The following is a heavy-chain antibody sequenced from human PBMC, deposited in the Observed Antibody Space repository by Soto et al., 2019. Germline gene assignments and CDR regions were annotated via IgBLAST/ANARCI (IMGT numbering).Heavy chain of an antibody. CDR3: ARCFSGNYPSRPEEQYFFDS. D-gene: IGHD1-26*01. Sequence: SETLSLTCTVSGDSIRSYYWIWIRQPPGKGLEWIGYIYYSGYTSYNPSLKSRVTIAVDTSKNQFSLKLNSVTAPDTAVHSCARCFSGNYPSRPEEQYFFDSWGQGTLVTVSS. V-gene: IGHV4-59*01. CDR1: GDSIRSYY. J-gene: IGHJ4*02. CDR2: IYYSGYT.